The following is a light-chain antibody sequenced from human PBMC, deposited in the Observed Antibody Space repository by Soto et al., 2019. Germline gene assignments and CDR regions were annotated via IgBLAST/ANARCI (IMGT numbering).Light chain of an antibody. CDR3: QQRSNWPLT. CDR1: QGVTTN. V-gene: IGKV3D-11*01. CDR2: DAS. Sequence: EIVMTHSPDTLSVSPGERAALTCRAGQGVTTNFAWYQQKSGQSPRLLIYDASNRATGIPARFSGSGSGTDFTLTISSLEPEDFAVYYCQQRSNWPLTFGGGTKVDIK. J-gene: IGKJ4*01.